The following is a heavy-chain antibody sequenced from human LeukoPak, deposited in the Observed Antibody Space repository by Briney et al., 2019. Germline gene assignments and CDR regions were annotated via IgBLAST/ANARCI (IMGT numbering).Heavy chain of an antibody. CDR2: IGTAGDT. J-gene: IGHJ4*02. Sequence: GGSLXXXXXXXGXTXXDYDMHWVRQATGKGLEWVSAIGTAGDTYYTGSVKGRFTISRENAKNSLYLQMNSLRAGDTAVYYCARVAKERVGGVYYFDYWGQGTLVTVSS. CDR3: ARVAKERVGGVYYFDY. CDR1: GXTXXDYD. V-gene: IGHV3-13*01. D-gene: IGHD1-1*01.